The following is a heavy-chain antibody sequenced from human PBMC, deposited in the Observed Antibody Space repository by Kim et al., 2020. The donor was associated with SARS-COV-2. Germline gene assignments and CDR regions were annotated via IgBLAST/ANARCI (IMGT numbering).Heavy chain of an antibody. J-gene: IGHJ4*02. CDR2: ISAASDYI. D-gene: IGHD1-1*01. CDR3: TRGGRPGVRTDY. Sequence: GGSLRLSCAASGFTFSSQSMNWVRQAPGKELEWVSSISAASDYIFYADSVKGRFTISRDNAKRSLFLQMNSLRAEDTALYYCTRGGRPGVRTDYWGQGTLVAVSS. V-gene: IGHV3-21*01. CDR1: GFTFSSQS.